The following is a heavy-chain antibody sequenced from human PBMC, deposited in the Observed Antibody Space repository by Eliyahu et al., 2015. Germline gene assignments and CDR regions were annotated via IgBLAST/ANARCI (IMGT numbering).Heavy chain of an antibody. V-gene: IGHV3-30*18. CDR3: AKEYSGYDLSYYGMDV. J-gene: IGHJ6*02. CDR2: ISYDGSNK. CDR1: GXTFSSYG. Sequence: QVQLVESGGGVVQPGRSLRLSCAASGXTFSSYGMHWVRQAPGKGLEWVAVISYDGSNKYYADSVKGRFTISRDNSKNTLYLQMNSLRAEDTAVYYCAKEYSGYDLSYYGMDVWDQGTTVTVSS. D-gene: IGHD5-12*01.